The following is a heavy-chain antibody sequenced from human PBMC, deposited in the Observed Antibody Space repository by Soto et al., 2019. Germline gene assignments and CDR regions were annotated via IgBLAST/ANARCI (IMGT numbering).Heavy chain of an antibody. V-gene: IGHV3-30*18. CDR3: AKEDVWFAKDY. D-gene: IGHD3-10*01. CDR1: GFTFSGYG. CDR2: ISHDGSDK. J-gene: IGHJ4*02. Sequence: GGSLRLSCVASGFTFSGYGMHWVRQAPGKGLEWLAVISHDGSDKYYADSVRGRFTISRDNSENTLYLQMNSLRPEDTAVYYCAKEDVWFAKDYWGQGTLVTVSS.